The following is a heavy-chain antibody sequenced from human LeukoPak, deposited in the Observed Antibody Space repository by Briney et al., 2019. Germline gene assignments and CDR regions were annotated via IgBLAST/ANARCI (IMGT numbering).Heavy chain of an antibody. D-gene: IGHD3-22*01. CDR2: IKTDGSST. V-gene: IGHV3-74*01. Sequence: GGYLRLSCAASGFTVSSNYMSWVRQAPGKGLVWVSRIKTDGSSTSYADSVKGRFTISRDNAKNTLYLQMNSLRAEDTAVYYCARGGDGYYLWGQGTLVTVSS. CDR1: GFTVSSNY. J-gene: IGHJ5*02. CDR3: ARGGDGYYL.